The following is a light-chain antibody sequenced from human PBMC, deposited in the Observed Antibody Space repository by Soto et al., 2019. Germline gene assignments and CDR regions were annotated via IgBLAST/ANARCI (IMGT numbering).Light chain of an antibody. CDR1: QSVSSN. CDR2: GAS. Sequence: EIVMTQSPATLSVSPGERDPLSCRASQSVSSNVAWYQQKPGQAPRLLSYGASTRATVIPARCSGSGSGTEFTLTISSLKSEDFEVYYCQQYKNWPRTFGQGTRLEI. J-gene: IGKJ5*01. CDR3: QQYKNWPRT. V-gene: IGKV3-15*01.